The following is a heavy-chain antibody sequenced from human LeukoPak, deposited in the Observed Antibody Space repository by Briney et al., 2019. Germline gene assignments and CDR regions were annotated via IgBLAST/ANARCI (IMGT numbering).Heavy chain of an antibody. V-gene: IGHV4-4*07. CDR2: IFSSGAT. Sequence: SETLSLICSVSGGSISGSYWSWIRQPAGKGLEWIGRIFSSGATNYNPSLKSRVTMSSDTSRNEVSLNLRSVTAADTAVYYCASQTFDYDTSGSNAFDIWGLGAMVTVSS. J-gene: IGHJ3*02. D-gene: IGHD3-22*01. CDR1: GGSISGSY. CDR3: ASQTFDYDTSGSNAFDI.